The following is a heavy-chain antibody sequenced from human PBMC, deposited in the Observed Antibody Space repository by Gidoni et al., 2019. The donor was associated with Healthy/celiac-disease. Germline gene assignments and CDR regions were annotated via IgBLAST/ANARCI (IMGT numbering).Heavy chain of an antibody. CDR3: AKTGDYGGKTQTALFDY. CDR1: GFTFSSYA. CDR2: ISGSGGST. J-gene: IGHJ4*02. D-gene: IGHD4-17*01. V-gene: IGHV3-23*01. Sequence: EVQLLESGGGLVQPGGSLRLSCAASGFTFSSYAMSWVRQAPGKGLEWVSAISGSGGSTYYADSVKGRFTISRDNSKNTLYLQMNSLRAEDTAVYYCAKTGDYGGKTQTALFDYWGQGTLVTVSS.